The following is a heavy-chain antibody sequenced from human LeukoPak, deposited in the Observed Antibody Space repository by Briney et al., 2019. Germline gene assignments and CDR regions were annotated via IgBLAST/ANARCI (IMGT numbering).Heavy chain of an antibody. V-gene: IGHV4-34*01. CDR1: GGSFSGYY. CDR3: ARGGIQLWLNY. Sequence: SETLSLTCAVYGGSFSGYYWSWIRQPPGKGLEWIGEINHSGSTNYNPSLKRRVTISVDTSKNQFSLKLSSVTAADTAVYYCARGGIQLWLNYWGQGTLVTVSS. CDR2: INHSGST. D-gene: IGHD5-18*01. J-gene: IGHJ4*02.